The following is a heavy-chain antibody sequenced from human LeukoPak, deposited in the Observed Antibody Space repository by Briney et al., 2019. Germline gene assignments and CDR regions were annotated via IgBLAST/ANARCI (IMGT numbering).Heavy chain of an antibody. CDR2: ISYDGSNK. D-gene: IGHD3-10*01. J-gene: IGHJ6*02. Sequence: GGSLRLSCAASGFTFSSYGMHWVRQAPGKGLEWVAVISYDGSNKYYADSVKGRFTISRDNSKNTLYLQMNSLRAEDTAVFYCAKDLWDYYGMDVWGQGTTVTVSS. CDR1: GFTFSSYG. V-gene: IGHV3-30*18. CDR3: AKDLWDYYGMDV.